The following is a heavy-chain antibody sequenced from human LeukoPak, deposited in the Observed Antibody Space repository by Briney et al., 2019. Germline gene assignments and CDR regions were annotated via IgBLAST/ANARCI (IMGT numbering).Heavy chain of an antibody. J-gene: IGHJ5*02. D-gene: IGHD6-13*01. CDR3: ARAPYSSSWYSWFDP. CDR1: GGSISSHY. Sequence: PSETLSLTCTVSGGSISSHYWSWIRQPPGKGLEWIGYIYYSGSTNYNPSLKSRVTISVDTSKNQFSLKLSSVTAADTAVCYCARAPYSSSWYSWFDPWGQGTLVTVSS. V-gene: IGHV4-59*11. CDR2: IYYSGST.